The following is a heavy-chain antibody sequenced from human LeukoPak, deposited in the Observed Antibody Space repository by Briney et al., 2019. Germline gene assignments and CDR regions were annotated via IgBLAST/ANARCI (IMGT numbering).Heavy chain of an antibody. Sequence: SETLSLTCTVSGGSISSGDYYWSWIRQPPGKGLELIGYIYYSGSTFYNPSLKSRVTISVDTSKNQYSLKLSSVTAADTAVYYCAGSFYYYGSGSYSSWGQGTLVTVSS. J-gene: IGHJ5*02. D-gene: IGHD3-10*01. CDR2: IYYSGST. CDR1: GGSISSGDYY. CDR3: AGSFYYYGSGSYSS. V-gene: IGHV4-30-4*01.